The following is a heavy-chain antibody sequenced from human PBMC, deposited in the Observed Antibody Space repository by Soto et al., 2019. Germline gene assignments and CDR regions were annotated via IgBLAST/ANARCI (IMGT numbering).Heavy chain of an antibody. D-gene: IGHD3-22*01. V-gene: IGHV3-23*01. CDR1: GFTFSSYA. Sequence: GGSLRLSCAASGFTFSSYAMSWVRQAPGKGLEWVSAISGSGGSTYYADSVKGRFTISRDNTKNTLYLQMNSLRAEDTAVYYCAKDFGGSGYYPIDYWGQGTLVTVSS. CDR3: AKDFGGSGYYPIDY. CDR2: ISGSGGST. J-gene: IGHJ4*02.